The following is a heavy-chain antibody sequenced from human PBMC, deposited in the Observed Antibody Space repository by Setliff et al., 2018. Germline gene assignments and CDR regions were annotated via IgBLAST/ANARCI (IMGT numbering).Heavy chain of an antibody. J-gene: IGHJ4*02. CDR3: AKDWGDSRGTVPDY. Sequence: GASVKVSCKASGDTFNTETISWVRQAPGQGLEWMGWISAYNGNTNYSQKFQGRVTITRDTSASTAYMELNSLRPEDTAVYYCAKDWGDSRGTVPDYWGQGTLVTVSS. D-gene: IGHD3-22*01. CDR1: GDTFNTET. V-gene: IGHV1-18*01. CDR2: ISAYNGNT.